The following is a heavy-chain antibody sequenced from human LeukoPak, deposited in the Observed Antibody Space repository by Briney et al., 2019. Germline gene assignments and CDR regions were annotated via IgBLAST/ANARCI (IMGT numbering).Heavy chain of an antibody. CDR1: GYIFTIYW. J-gene: IGHJ3*02. V-gene: IGHV5-51*01. Sequence: GESLKISCKGSGYIFTIYWIGWVRQKTGKGLEWMGIIYPGDSDTRNRPSFQGQVTISADKSISTAYLQWSSLKASDTAMYYCARTTLDAFDIWGQGTMVTVSS. D-gene: IGHD3/OR15-3a*01. CDR2: IYPGDSDT. CDR3: ARTTLDAFDI.